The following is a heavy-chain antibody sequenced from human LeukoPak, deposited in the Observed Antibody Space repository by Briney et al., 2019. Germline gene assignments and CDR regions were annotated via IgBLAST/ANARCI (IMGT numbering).Heavy chain of an antibody. J-gene: IGHJ3*02. D-gene: IGHD3-22*01. CDR3: ARRGNRVTMIVVGAFDI. CDR2: IYHSGSA. V-gene: IGHV4/OR15-8*01. CDR1: GDFISSNNW. Sequence: SGTLSLTCVVSGDFISSNNWWSWVRQPPGKGLEWIGEIYHSGSANYNPSLKSRVTISVDTSKNQFSLKLSSVTAADTAVYYCARRGNRVTMIVVGAFDIWGQGTIVTVSS.